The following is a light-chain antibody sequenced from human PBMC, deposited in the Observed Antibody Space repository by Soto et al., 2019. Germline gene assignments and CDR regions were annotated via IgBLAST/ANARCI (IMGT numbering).Light chain of an antibody. V-gene: IGLV1-44*01. J-gene: IGLJ1*01. CDR1: SSNIGTNT. Sequence: QSVLTQPPSASGTPGQRVTISCSGSSSNIGTNTVNWYLQLPGTAPKLLIYNNNQRPSGVPERFSGSKSGTSASLAISGLQSEDEANYYCAAWDDSLNRFFLFGSGTKVTVL. CDR2: NNN. CDR3: AAWDDSLNRFFL.